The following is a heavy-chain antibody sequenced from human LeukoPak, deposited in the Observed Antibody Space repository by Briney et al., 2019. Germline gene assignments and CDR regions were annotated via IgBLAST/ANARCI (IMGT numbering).Heavy chain of an antibody. J-gene: IGHJ3*02. D-gene: IGHD2-15*01. CDR3: ATKVRGGFDI. CDR2: IYNSGNI. V-gene: IGHV4-59*11. CDR1: GGSINSHY. Sequence: SETLSLTCTVSGGSINSHYCNWIRQSPGKGLEWIGYIYNSGNINYNPSLKSRVTISVDTSKNQFSLKLSSATAADTAIYYCATKVRGGFDIWGQGTMVTVSS.